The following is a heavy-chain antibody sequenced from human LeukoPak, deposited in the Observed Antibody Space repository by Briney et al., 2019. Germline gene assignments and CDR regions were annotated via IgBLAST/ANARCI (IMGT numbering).Heavy chain of an antibody. CDR3: ATDFGDSSGWYRF. J-gene: IGHJ4*02. CDR2: FYSSGST. Sequence: EASETLSLTCTVSGGSISSYYWSWIRQPAGKGLEFIGHFYSSGSTNYNPSLKSRVSISVDTSKNQFSLEVTSVTAADTAVYYCATDFGDSSGWYRFWGQGTLVAVSS. CDR1: GGSISSYY. V-gene: IGHV4-4*07. D-gene: IGHD6-19*01.